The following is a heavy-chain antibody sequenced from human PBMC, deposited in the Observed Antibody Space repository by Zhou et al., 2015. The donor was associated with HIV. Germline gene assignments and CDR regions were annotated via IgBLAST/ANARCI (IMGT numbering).Heavy chain of an antibody. CDR1: GGTVSTYT. CDR2: INPNDDIA. D-gene: IGHD2-2*01. CDR3: ARDRRGLSSLFDY. V-gene: IGHV1-69*08. J-gene: IGHJ4*02. Sequence: QVQLVQSGAEVRKPGSSVKVSCKASGGTVSTYTINWVRLAPGQGLEWMGRINPNDDIAAYAQKFQGRVTVTADKSTGTAYMELSSLRFDDTVVYYCARDRRGLSSLFDYWGQGTLVTVSS.